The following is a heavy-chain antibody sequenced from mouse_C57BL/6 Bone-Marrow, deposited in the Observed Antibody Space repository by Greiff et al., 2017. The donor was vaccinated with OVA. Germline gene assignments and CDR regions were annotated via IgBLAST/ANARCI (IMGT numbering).Heavy chain of an antibody. CDR2: IYPRSGNT. V-gene: IGHV1-81*01. J-gene: IGHJ3*01. CDR1: GYTFTSYG. CDR3: AREAFMTTVVGAY. D-gene: IGHD1-1*01. Sequence: QVQLQQSGAELARPGASVKLSCKASGYTFTSYGISWVKQRTGQGLEWIGEIYPRSGNTYYNEKFKGKATLTADKSSSTAYMELRSLTSEDSAVDFCAREAFMTTVVGAYWGQGTLVTVSA.